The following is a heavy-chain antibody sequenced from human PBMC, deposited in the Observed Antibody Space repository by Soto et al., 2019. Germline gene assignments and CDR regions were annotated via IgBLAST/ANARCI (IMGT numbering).Heavy chain of an antibody. CDR2: IYYSGNT. V-gene: IGHV4-30-4*01. J-gene: IGHJ4*02. CDR3: ARWWFGEFFDY. CDR1: GGSISSGDYY. Sequence: QVQLQESGPGLVKPSQTLYLTCTVSGGSISSGDYYWSWIRQPPGKGLEWSGYIYYSGNTYYNPSLKRRVTISVDTSKNQFSLKLSSVTAADTAVYYCARWWFGEFFDYWGQGTLVTVSS. D-gene: IGHD3-10*01.